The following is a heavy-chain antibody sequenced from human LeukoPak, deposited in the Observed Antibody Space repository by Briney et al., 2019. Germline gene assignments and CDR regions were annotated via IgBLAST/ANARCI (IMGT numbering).Heavy chain of an antibody. V-gene: IGHV4-59*01. CDR1: GGSISSYY. CDR2: IYYSGST. D-gene: IGHD3-10*01. J-gene: IGHJ4*02. Sequence: SETLSLTCTVSGGSISSYYWSWIRQPPGMGLEWIGYIYYSGSTNCNPSLKSRVTISVDTSKNQFSLKLSSVTAADTAVYYCASHYYGSGSYLDYWGQGTLVTVSS. CDR3: ASHYYGSGSYLDY.